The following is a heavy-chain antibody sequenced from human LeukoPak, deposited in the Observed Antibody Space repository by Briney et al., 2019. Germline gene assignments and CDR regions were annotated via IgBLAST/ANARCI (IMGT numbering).Heavy chain of an antibody. D-gene: IGHD5-18*01. J-gene: IGHJ6*02. CDR1: GFTFSSYA. Sequence: GGSLRLSCAASGFTFSSYAMHWVRQAPGKGLEWVAVISYDGSNKYYADSVKGRFTISRDNSKNTLYLQMNSLRADDTAVYYCAKGYGIYYFYGMDVWGQGTTVTVSS. CDR3: AKGYGIYYFYGMDV. CDR2: ISYDGSNK. V-gene: IGHV3-30*04.